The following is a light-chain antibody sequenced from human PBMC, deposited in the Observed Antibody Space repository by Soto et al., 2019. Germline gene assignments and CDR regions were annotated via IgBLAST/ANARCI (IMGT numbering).Light chain of an antibody. CDR3: QQYNSYRWT. Sequence: DIQMTQSPSTLSASVGDRVTITCRASQSISTYLAWYQQKPGKAPKLLIYKASSLESGVPSRFSGSGSGTEFTLTISSMQTDDFATYYCQQYNSYRWTFGLGTKVDIK. CDR1: QSISTY. CDR2: KAS. J-gene: IGKJ1*01. V-gene: IGKV1-5*03.